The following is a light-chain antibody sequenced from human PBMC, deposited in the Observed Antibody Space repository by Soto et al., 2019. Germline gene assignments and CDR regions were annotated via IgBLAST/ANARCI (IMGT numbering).Light chain of an antibody. V-gene: IGKV3-15*01. Sequence: EIVMTQSPATLSVSPGERAALSCRASQSVNSNFAWYQQKPGQAPRLLIYGASTRATDIPARFSGSGFGTEFTLTISSLQSEDFAVYYCQQYNNWPYTFGQGTKLEIK. CDR1: QSVNSN. CDR2: GAS. CDR3: QQYNNWPYT. J-gene: IGKJ2*01.